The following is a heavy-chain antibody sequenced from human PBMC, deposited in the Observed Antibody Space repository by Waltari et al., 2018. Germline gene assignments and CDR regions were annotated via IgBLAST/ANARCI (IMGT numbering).Heavy chain of an antibody. Sequence: QVQLQQWGAGLLKPSETLSLTCAVYGGPFSGSYWSWIRQPPGKGLEWIGEINHSGSTNYNPSLNSRVTISVDTAKNQFSLKLSSVTAADTAVYYCARSTTFANPCYSSSCRGWFDPWGQGTLVTVSS. CDR2: INHSGST. CDR3: ARSTTFANPCYSSSCRGWFDP. V-gene: IGHV4-34*01. J-gene: IGHJ5*02. D-gene: IGHD6-13*01. CDR1: GGPFSGSY.